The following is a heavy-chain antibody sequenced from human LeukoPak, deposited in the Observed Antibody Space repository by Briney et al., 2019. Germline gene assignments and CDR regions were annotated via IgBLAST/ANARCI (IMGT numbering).Heavy chain of an antibody. J-gene: IGHJ4*02. CDR3: ARAVYSRELDY. D-gene: IGHD6-13*01. V-gene: IGHV4-59*01. Sequence: SETLSLTCTVSGGSISSYYWSWMRQPPAKGLEGLGDIYYRGRTNYNPPLQSRVTISVHTSKNQFSLKLRSVTAADTAVYYCARAVYSRELDYWGQGTLVTV. CDR2: IYYRGRT. CDR1: GGSISSYY.